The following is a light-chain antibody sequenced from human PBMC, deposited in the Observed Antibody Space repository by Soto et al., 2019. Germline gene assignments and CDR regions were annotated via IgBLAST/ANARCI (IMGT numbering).Light chain of an antibody. V-gene: IGLV1-40*01. CDR1: SSNIGAGYD. J-gene: IGLJ1*01. CDR3: QSYDSSLSAYV. CDR2: DNS. Sequence: QSVLTQAPSVSGAPGQRVTISCTGSSSNIGAGYDVHWYQQLPGTAPKLLIYDNSNRPSGVPDRFSGSKSGTSSSLAITGLQADDEADYYCQSYDSSLSAYVFGTGTKVTVL.